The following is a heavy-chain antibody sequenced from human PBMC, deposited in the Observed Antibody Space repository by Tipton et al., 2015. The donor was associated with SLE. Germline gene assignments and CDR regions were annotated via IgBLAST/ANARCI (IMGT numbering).Heavy chain of an antibody. J-gene: IGHJ5*02. Sequence: LRLSCTVSGGSISSYYWSWIRQPPGKGLEWIGYIYYSGSTNYNPSLKSRVTISVDTSKNQFSLKLSSVTAADTAVYYCARGTTDTGRFDPWGQGTLVTVSS. CDR1: GGSISSYY. D-gene: IGHD5-18*01. CDR3: ARGTTDTGRFDP. V-gene: IGHV4-59*01. CDR2: IYYSGST.